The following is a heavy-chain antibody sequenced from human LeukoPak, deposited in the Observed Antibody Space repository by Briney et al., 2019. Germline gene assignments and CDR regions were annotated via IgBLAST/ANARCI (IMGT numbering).Heavy chain of an antibody. V-gene: IGHV1-46*01. Sequence: ASVKVSCKASGYTFTSYYMHWVRQTPGQGLEWMGIINPSGGSTSYAQKFQGRVTMTRDMSTSTVYMELSSLRSEDTAVYYCARDPIVGATLSPFDYWGQGTLVTVSS. CDR3: ARDPIVGATLSPFDY. J-gene: IGHJ4*02. D-gene: IGHD1-26*01. CDR2: INPSGGST. CDR1: GYTFTSYY.